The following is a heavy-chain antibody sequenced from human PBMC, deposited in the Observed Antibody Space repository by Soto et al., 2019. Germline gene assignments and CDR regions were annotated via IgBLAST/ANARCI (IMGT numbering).Heavy chain of an antibody. CDR1: GGTFSSYA. J-gene: IGHJ4*02. CDR2: IIPIFGTA. Sequence: QVQLVQSGAEVKKPGSSVKVSSKASGGTFSSYAISWVRQAPGQGLEWMGGIIPIFGTANYAQKFQGRVTITADESTSTAYMELSSLRSEDTAVYYCAGPSRTGYCSGGSCYSYDYWGQGTLVTVSS. V-gene: IGHV1-69*01. D-gene: IGHD2-15*01. CDR3: AGPSRTGYCSGGSCYSYDY.